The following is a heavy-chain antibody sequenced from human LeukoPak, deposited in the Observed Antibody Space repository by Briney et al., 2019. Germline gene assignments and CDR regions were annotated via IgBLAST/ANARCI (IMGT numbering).Heavy chain of an antibody. CDR2: IKQDGSEK. CDR1: GGSISSYY. V-gene: IGHV3-7*01. J-gene: IGHJ5*02. Sequence: ETLSLTCTVSGGSISSYYWSWVRQAPGKGLEWVANIKQDGSEKYYVDSVKGRFTISRDNAKNSLYLQMNSLRAEDTAVYYCAREDTGFDPWGQGTLVTVSS. CDR3: AREDTGFDP.